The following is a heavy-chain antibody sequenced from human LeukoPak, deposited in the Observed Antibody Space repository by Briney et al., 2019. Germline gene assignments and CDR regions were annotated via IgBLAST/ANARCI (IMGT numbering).Heavy chain of an antibody. Sequence: SETLSLTCTASGGSISTYYWRWIRQPPGKGLEWIGFVYYSGNTNYNPSLKSRVTISVVTPKNQFSLRLSYVTAADTAVYYCARQSLGPSRSGTSNIWFDPWGQGTLVTVSS. CDR1: GGSISTYY. CDR3: ARQSLGPSRSGTSNIWFDP. V-gene: IGHV4-59*08. D-gene: IGHD3-10*01. CDR2: VYYSGNT. J-gene: IGHJ5*02.